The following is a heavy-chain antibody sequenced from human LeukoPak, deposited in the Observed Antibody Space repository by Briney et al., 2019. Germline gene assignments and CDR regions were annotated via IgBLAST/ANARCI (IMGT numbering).Heavy chain of an antibody. CDR1: EFSFSSYG. Sequence: GRSLRLSCAASEFSFSSYGMHWVRQAPGKGLEWVGRIKRKPDGGPTDYSAPVKGRFTISRDDSKSTLYLQMNSLKTEDTAVYYCTTNDAFDIWGQGTMVIVSS. CDR3: TTNDAFDI. CDR2: IKRKPDGGPT. V-gene: IGHV3-15*01. J-gene: IGHJ3*02.